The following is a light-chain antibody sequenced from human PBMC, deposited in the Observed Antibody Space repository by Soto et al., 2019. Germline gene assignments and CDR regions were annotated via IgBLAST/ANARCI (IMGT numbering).Light chain of an antibody. CDR1: QSVSSSY. V-gene: IGKV3-20*01. J-gene: IGKJ2*02. Sequence: EIVLTQSPATLSLSPGERTTLSCRASQSVSSSYLAWYQQKPGQAPRLLIYGASSSATGIPDRFSGSGSGTDFTLTISRLEPEDFAVYYCQQYGSSPWTFGQGTKLEIK. CDR2: GAS. CDR3: QQYGSSPWT.